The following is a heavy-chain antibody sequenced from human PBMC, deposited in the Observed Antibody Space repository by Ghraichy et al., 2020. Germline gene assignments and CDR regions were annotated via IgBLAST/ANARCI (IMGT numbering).Heavy chain of an antibody. V-gene: IGHV1-18*01. CDR1: GYTFARPG. J-gene: IGHJ4*02. Sequence: ASVKVSCKSSGYTFARPGITWLRQAPGQGLEWMGWINIDSGKTNYAQNLQDRLTMTTDTSTNTAYVELRNLRFDDTAMYYCALSGDGRYSHDWGQGTLVTVSS. CDR3: ALSGDGRYSHD. CDR2: INIDSGKT. D-gene: IGHD3-9*01.